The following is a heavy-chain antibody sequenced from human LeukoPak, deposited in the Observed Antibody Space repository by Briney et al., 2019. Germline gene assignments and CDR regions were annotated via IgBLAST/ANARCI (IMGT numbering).Heavy chain of an antibody. Sequence: ASVKVSCKASGYTFTGYFMHWVRQAPGQGLEWMGWINPNSGSTNYAQKFQGRVTMTRDTSISTAYMELSRLRSDDTAVYYCARVASSGLGSQYYFDYRGQGTLVTVSS. V-gene: IGHV1-2*02. J-gene: IGHJ4*02. CDR2: INPNSGST. CDR1: GYTFTGYF. CDR3: ARVASSGLGSQYYFDY. D-gene: IGHD3-22*01.